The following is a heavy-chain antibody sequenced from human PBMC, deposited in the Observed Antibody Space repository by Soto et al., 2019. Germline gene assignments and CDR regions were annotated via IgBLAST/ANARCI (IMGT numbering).Heavy chain of an antibody. J-gene: IGHJ6*02. Sequence: EVQLVESGGGLVQPGGSLRLSCAASGFTFSSYDMHWVRQATGKGLEWVSAISSSSSYTYYADSVKGRFTISRDNAKNSLYLQVNSLRAEDTAVYYCARDRSGSYPPGDGMDVWGQGTTVTVSS. V-gene: IGHV3-21*01. CDR2: ISSSSSYT. CDR1: GFTFSSYD. CDR3: ARDRSGSYPPGDGMDV. D-gene: IGHD3-10*01.